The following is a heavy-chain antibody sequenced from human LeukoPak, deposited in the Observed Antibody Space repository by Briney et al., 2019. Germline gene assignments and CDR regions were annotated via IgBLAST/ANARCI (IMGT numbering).Heavy chain of an antibody. CDR3: ARDGRRHYRSSTSCINYYYYGMDV. D-gene: IGHD2-2*01. J-gene: IGHJ6*04. CDR1: GFTFSSYA. Sequence: PGRSLRLSCAASGFTFSSYAMHWVRQAPGKGLEWVAVISYDGSNKYYADSVKGRFTISRDNSKNTLYLQMNSLRAEDTAVYYCARDGRRHYRSSTSCINYYYYGMDVWGKGTTVTVSS. V-gene: IGHV3-30*04. CDR2: ISYDGSNK.